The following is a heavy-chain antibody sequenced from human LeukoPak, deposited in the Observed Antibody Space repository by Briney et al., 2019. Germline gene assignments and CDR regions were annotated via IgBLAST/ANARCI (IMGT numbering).Heavy chain of an antibody. Sequence: SETLSLTCTVSGGSISSSYWSWIRQPPGKGLEWIGYVFYDGSTTYNPSLKSRLTISVDTSKNQFSQKLSSVTAADTAVYYCATKGTGRYSPFDSWGPGTLVTVSS. CDR2: VFYDGST. CDR1: GGSISSSY. V-gene: IGHV4-59*03. CDR3: ATKGTGRYSPFDS. J-gene: IGHJ4*02. D-gene: IGHD1-26*01.